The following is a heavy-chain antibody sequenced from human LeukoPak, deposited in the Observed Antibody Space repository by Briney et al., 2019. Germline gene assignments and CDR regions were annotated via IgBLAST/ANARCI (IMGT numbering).Heavy chain of an antibody. D-gene: IGHD4-17*01. CDR3: AREPHYGDYESFFDY. CDR1: GYTFTGYY. V-gene: IGHV1-2*04. CDR2: INPNSGGT. Sequence: ASVKVSCKASGYTFTGYYMHWVRQAPGQGLEWMGWINPNSGGTNYAQKFQGWVTMTRDTSISTAYMKLSRLRSDDTAVYYCAREPHYGDYESFFDYWGQGTLVTVSS. J-gene: IGHJ4*02.